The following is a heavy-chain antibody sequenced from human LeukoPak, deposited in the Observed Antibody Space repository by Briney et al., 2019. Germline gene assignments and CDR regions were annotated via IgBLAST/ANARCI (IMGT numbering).Heavy chain of an antibody. V-gene: IGHV1-46*01. D-gene: IGHD5-24*01. Sequence: ASVKVSCKTSGYTFTSYFMFWVRQAPGQGLEWMGIINPTGGATTYGQQFQGRVTMTRDMSTSTIYMELSSLRSEDSAMYYCARDPTVEMATPGPWFDPWGQGTLVTVSS. CDR2: INPTGGAT. J-gene: IGHJ5*02. CDR3: ARDPTVEMATPGPWFDP. CDR1: GYTFTSYF.